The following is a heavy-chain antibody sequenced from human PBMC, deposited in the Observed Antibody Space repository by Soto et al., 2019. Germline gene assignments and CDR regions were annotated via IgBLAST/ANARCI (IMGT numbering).Heavy chain of an antibody. V-gene: IGHV4-59*01. CDR1: GGSISSYY. Sequence: SETLSLTCTVSGGSISSYYWSWIRQPPGKGLEWIGYIYYSGSTNYNPSLKSRVTISVDTSKNQFSLKLSSVTAADTAVDYCAGGGSYYDSSGYYFDSFDIWGQGTMVTVSS. J-gene: IGHJ3*02. D-gene: IGHD3-22*01. CDR2: IYYSGST. CDR3: AGGGSYYDSSGYYFDSFDI.